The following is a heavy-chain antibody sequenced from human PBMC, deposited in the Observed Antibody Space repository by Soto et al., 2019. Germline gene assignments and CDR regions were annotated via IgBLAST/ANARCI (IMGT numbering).Heavy chain of an antibody. D-gene: IGHD3-22*01. Sequence: PSETLSLTCTVSGASIKTGGYYWTWIRQHPVKGLEWVGYIYYSGTTYYTPSLESRVTMSVDLSTNQFSLRLTSVTAADTAVYYCANWYYYDSSGYENYFDYWGQGTLVTVSS. CDR2: IYYSGTT. CDR3: ANWYYYDSSGYENYFDY. V-gene: IGHV4-31*03. J-gene: IGHJ4*02. CDR1: GASIKTGGYY.